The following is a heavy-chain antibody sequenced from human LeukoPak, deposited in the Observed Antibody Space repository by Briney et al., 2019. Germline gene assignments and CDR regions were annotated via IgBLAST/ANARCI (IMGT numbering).Heavy chain of an antibody. CDR2: IYTSGST. CDR1: GGSISSGSYY. J-gene: IGHJ5*02. D-gene: IGHD3-22*01. Sequence: SSETLSLTCTVSGGSISSGSYYWSWIRQPAGKGLEWIGRIYTSGSTNYNPSLKSRVTISVDTSKNQFSLKLSSVTAADTAVYYCAREWIVDSYNWFDPWGQGTLVTVSS. V-gene: IGHV4-61*02. CDR3: AREWIVDSYNWFDP.